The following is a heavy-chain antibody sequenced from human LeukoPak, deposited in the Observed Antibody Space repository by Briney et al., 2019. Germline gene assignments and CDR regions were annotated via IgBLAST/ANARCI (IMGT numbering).Heavy chain of an antibody. D-gene: IGHD1-26*01. CDR3: SKAPREAWFDP. J-gene: IGHJ5*02. V-gene: IGHV4-59*01. CDR1: GGAISSYY. Sequence: SETLSLTCTVSGGAISSYYWSWIRQPPGKGLEWIGYLSYSGITNYNPSLKSRVTISVDTSKKQFFLKLTSVTAADTAMYYCSKAPREAWFDPWGQGTLVTVSS. CDR2: LSYSGIT.